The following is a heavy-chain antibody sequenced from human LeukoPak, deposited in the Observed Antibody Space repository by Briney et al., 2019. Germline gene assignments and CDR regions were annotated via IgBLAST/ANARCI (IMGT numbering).Heavy chain of an antibody. Sequence: GGSLRLSCAASGFTFSSYGMHWVRQAPGKGLEWVAFIRNGSNKYYADSVKSRFTISRDNSKNTPHLQMNSLRAEDTAVYYCARDQLICSMFPHYFDYWGQVTLVTVAS. D-gene: IGHD2-2*01. V-gene: IGHV3-30*02. CDR2: IRNGSNK. CDR1: GFTFSSYG. CDR3: ARDQLICSMFPHYFDY. J-gene: IGHJ4*02.